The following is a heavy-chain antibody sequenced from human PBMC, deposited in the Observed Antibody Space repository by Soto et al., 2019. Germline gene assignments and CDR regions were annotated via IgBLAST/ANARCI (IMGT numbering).Heavy chain of an antibody. V-gene: IGHV4-31*03. CDR1: GGSISSGGYY. CDR2: IYYSVIT. D-gene: IGHD6-13*01. CDR3: ARTQGSSSWYNWFDP. J-gene: IGHJ5*02. Sequence: PSETLSLTCTVSGGSISSGGYYWSWIRQHPGKGKEWIGNIYYSVITYYNPSLKSRVTISLDTSQNQFSLKLTSVTAADTAVYYCARTQGSSSWYNWFDPWGQGTLVTVSS.